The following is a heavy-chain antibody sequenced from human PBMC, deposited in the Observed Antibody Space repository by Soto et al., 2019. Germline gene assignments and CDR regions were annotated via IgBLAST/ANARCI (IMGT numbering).Heavy chain of an antibody. CDR1: GFTFSSYG. V-gene: IGHV3-30*18. D-gene: IGHD3-10*01. J-gene: IGHJ6*02. Sequence: QVQLVESGGGVVQPGRSLRLSCAASGFTFSSYGMHWVRQAPGKGLEWVAVISYDGSNKYYADSVKGRFTISRDNSKNTLYLKMNSLRAEDTAVYYCAKATPIWFGELLSPYYYYYGMDVWGQGTTVTVSS. CDR2: ISYDGSNK. CDR3: AKATPIWFGELLSPYYYYYGMDV.